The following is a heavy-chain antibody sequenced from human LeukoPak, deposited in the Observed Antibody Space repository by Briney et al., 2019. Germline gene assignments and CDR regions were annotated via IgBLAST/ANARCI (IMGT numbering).Heavy chain of an antibody. D-gene: IGHD2-2*01. CDR2: IYHSGST. Sequence: SETLSLTCTVSGGSISSGGYYWSWIRQPPGKGLEWIGYIYHSGSTYYNPSLKSRVTISVDRSKNQFSLKLSSVTAADTAVYYCAKEGSTELGYCSSTSCYPDYWGQGTLVTVSS. V-gene: IGHV4-30-2*02. CDR1: GGSISSGGYY. CDR3: AKEGSTELGYCSSTSCYPDY. J-gene: IGHJ4*02.